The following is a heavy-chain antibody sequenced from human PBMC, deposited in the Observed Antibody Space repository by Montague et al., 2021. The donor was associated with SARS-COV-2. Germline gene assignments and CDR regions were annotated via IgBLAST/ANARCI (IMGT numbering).Heavy chain of an antibody. Sequence: SETLSLTCTVSGGSVSSGSYYWSWLRQPPGKGLEWIGYIYYSGSTNYNPSLKSRVTISVDTSKNQYSLKLSSATAADTAVYYCARVPYRLLFVPRYYGMDVWGQGTTVTVSS. CDR2: IYYSGST. V-gene: IGHV4-61*01. CDR1: GGSVSSGSYY. CDR3: ARVPYRLLFVPRYYGMDV. D-gene: IGHD2-2*01. J-gene: IGHJ6*02.